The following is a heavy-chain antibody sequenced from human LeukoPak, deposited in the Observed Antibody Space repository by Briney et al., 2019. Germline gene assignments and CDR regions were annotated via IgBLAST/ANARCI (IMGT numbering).Heavy chain of an antibody. CDR2: IYSTGST. CDR1: GGSINFYY. V-gene: IGHV4-4*07. J-gene: IGHJ4*02. CDR3: ARGIADPYSFDS. Sequence: SETLSLTCTVSGGSINFYYWSWIRQPAGKGLEWIGRIYSTGSTNYSPSLKSRVTMSVDESKNQFSLNLSSVTAADTAVYYCARGIADPYSFDSWGQGTLVTASS. D-gene: IGHD6-13*01.